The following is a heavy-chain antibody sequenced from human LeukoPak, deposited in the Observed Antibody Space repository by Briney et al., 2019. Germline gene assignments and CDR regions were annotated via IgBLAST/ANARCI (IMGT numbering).Heavy chain of an antibody. Sequence: ASVKVSCKASGYTFTGYYMHWVRPAPGQGLEWMGWINPNSGGTNYAQKFQGRVTMTRDTSISTAYMELSRLRSDDTAVYYCARSKGQGSGWYHPLQNNWFDPWGQGTLVTVSS. CDR1: GYTFTGYY. J-gene: IGHJ5*02. V-gene: IGHV1-2*02. CDR3: ARSKGQGSGWYHPLQNNWFDP. CDR2: INPNSGGT. D-gene: IGHD6-19*01.